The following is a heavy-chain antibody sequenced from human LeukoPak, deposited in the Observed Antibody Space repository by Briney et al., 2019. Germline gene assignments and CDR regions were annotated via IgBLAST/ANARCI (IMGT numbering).Heavy chain of an antibody. V-gene: IGHV4-59*01. J-gene: IGHJ3*01. D-gene: IGHD6-13*01. CDR2: VYYTGST. CDR3: ARISSSNWYNERGAFDV. CDR1: GVSISSYY. Sequence: SETLSLTCTVSGVSISSYYWSWVRQPPGKGLEWIGFVYYTGSTNYSPSLKSRVTISVDTSKNQFSLKLRSVSAADTAVYYCARISSSNWYNERGAFDVWGQGTMVTVSS.